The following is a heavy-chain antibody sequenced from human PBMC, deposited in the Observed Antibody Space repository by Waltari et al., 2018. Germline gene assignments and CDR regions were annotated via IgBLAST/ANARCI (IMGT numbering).Heavy chain of an antibody. CDR3: ARDHYYSKDV. Sequence: EVQLVESGGGLVQPGGYLRLSGEASGFIFSTYWIHWDRQAPGKGLVWVSRIDNGDGGGTSYADSVKGRFTISRDNAKNTLYLQMNSLRAEDTGVYYCARDHYYSKDVWGTGTTVTVSS. CDR1: GFIFSTYW. V-gene: IGHV3-74*01. CDR2: IDNGDGGGT. J-gene: IGHJ6*04.